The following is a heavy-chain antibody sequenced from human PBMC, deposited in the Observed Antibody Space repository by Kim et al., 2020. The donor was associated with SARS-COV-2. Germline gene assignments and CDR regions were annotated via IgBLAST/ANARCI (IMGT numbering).Heavy chain of an antibody. CDR2: IKRKTDGGTT. CDR3: STDLGVRLRLFDY. J-gene: IGHJ4*02. V-gene: IGHV3-15*01. Sequence: GGSLRLSCAASGFTFSNAWMSWVRQAPGKGLEWVGRIKRKTDGGTTDYAAPVKGRFTISRDDSKNTLYLQMNSLKTEDTAVYYCSTDLGVRLRLFDYWGQGTLVTVSS. D-gene: IGHD4-17*01. CDR1: GFTFSNAW.